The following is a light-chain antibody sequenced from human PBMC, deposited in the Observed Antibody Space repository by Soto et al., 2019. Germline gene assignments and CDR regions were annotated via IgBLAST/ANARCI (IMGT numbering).Light chain of an antibody. CDR2: GVS. CDR1: QSVDSN. J-gene: IGKJ1*01. CDR3: QQYNYWPRT. Sequence: EIVMTQSPATLSVSPGERATLSCRASQSVDSNLAWYQQKPGQAPRLLIYGVSTRATGIPATFSGSGSGTEFTLTISSLQSEDFALYYCQQYNYWPRTFGQGTKVEI. V-gene: IGKV3-15*01.